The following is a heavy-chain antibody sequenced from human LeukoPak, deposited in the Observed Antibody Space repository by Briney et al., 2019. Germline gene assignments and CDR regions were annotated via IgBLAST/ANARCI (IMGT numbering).Heavy chain of an antibody. CDR2: VRSSGNYV. D-gene: IGHD6-13*01. Sequence: PGGCLRLSCAASGYIFSTYNPNWVRQAPGKGLEWVSSVRSSGNYVYYADSVKGRFTISRDNAKNSLYLQMNSLRAEDTAVYYCARDGIAAAALPQRVDYWGQGTLVTVSS. CDR3: ARDGIAAAALPQRVDY. CDR1: GYIFSTYN. V-gene: IGHV3-21*01. J-gene: IGHJ4*02.